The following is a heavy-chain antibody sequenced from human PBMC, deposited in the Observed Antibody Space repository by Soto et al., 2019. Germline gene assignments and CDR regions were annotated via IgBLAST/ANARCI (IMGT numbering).Heavy chain of an antibody. V-gene: IGHV4-30-4*01. Sequence: PSETLSLTCSVSGCSISSGDYYWSWIRQPPGKGLEWIGYIYYSGSTYYNPSLKSRVTISVDTSKNQFSLKLSSVTAADTAVYYCASTPAGYGDYDYWGQGILVTAPQ. CDR1: GCSISSGDYY. CDR2: IYYSGST. D-gene: IGHD4-17*01. CDR3: ASTPAGYGDYDY. J-gene: IGHJ4*02.